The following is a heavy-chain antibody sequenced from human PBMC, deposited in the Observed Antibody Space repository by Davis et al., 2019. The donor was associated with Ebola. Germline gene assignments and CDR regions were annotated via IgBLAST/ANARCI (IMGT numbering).Heavy chain of an antibody. J-gene: IGHJ4*02. Sequence: PGGSLRLSCEASGFPFSGYNMGWVRQAPGKGLEWASSINSNSYYIEYADSVKGRFTISRDNAKNSLYLQLNGLRVEDTAVYYCVRPMGARWGQGTLVTVSS. V-gene: IGHV3-21*01. CDR2: INSNSYYI. CDR3: VRPMGAR. CDR1: GFPFSGYN. D-gene: IGHD4/OR15-4a*01.